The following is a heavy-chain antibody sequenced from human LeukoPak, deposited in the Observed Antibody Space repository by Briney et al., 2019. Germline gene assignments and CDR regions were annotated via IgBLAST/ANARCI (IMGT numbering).Heavy chain of an antibody. CDR3: AGAPSVGDAFYI. CDR2: IKQDGSEK. Sequence: GGSLRLSCAASGFTFSSYAMSWVRQAPGKGLEWVANIKQDGSEKYYVDSVKGRFTISRDNAKNSLYLQMNSLRAEDTAVYYCAGAPSVGDAFYIWGQGTMVTGS. J-gene: IGHJ3*02. V-gene: IGHV3-7*04. CDR1: GFTFSSYA. D-gene: IGHD2-15*01.